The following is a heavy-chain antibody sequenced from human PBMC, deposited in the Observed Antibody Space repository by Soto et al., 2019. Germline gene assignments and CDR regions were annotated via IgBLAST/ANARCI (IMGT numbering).Heavy chain of an antibody. CDR1: GGSISSSSYY. Sequence: PSETLSLTCTVSGGSISSSSYYWGWIRQPPGKGLEWIGSIYYSGSTYYNPSLKSRVTISVDTSKNQFSLKLSSVTAADTAVYYCARRPGIAAAEFQSYFDYWGQGTLVTVSS. CDR2: IYYSGST. V-gene: IGHV4-39*01. CDR3: ARRPGIAAAEFQSYFDY. D-gene: IGHD6-13*01. J-gene: IGHJ4*02.